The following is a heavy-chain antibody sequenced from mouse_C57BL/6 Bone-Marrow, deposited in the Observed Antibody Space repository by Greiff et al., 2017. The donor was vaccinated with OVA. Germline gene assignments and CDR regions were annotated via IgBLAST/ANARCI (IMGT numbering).Heavy chain of an antibody. V-gene: IGHV5-17*01. CDR2: ISSGSSTI. J-gene: IGHJ2*01. CDR1: GFTFSDYG. Sequence: DVKLQESGGGLVKPGGSLKLSCAASGFTFSDYGMHWVRQAPEKGLEWVAYISSGSSTIYYADTVKGRFTISRDNAKNTLFLQMTSLRSEDTAMYYCARRDWPFDYWGQGTTLTVSS. D-gene: IGHD3-3*01. CDR3: ARRDWPFDY.